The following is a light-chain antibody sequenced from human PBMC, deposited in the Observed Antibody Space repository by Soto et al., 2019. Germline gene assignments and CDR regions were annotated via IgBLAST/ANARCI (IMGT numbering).Light chain of an antibody. CDR1: QGISSW. CDR2: AAS. J-gene: IGKJ4*01. V-gene: IGKV1-12*01. Sequence: IQMTQSPSSVSASFVDRVTITCRASQGISSWLAWYQQKPGKAPKLLIYAASTLESGVSSRFSGSGSGTDFTLTINTLQPEDIATYYCQQSYSTPRFGGGTKVDIK. CDR3: QQSYSTPR.